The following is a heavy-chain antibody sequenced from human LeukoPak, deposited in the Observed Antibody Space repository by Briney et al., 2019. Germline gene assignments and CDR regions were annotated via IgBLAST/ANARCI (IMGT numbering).Heavy chain of an antibody. D-gene: IGHD3-10*01. J-gene: IGHJ4*02. CDR1: GYSFASHW. CDR2: IYPGDSDT. Sequence: GESLKISCKGSGYSFASHWIGWVRQMPEKGLERMGIIYPGDSDTRYSPSFQGKVTISADKSISTAYLQWSSLKASDTAMYYCARTPSGYYGSGSPLDFWGQGTLVTVSS. CDR3: ARTPSGYYGSGSPLDF. V-gene: IGHV5-51*01.